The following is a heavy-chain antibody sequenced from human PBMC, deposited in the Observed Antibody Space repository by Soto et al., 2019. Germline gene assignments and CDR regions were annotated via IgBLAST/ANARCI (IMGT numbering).Heavy chain of an antibody. CDR1: GFTFSSYA. V-gene: IGHV3-30-3*01. CDR2: ISYDGSNK. J-gene: IGHJ5*02. CDR3: ARDGAFGLVVGQWFDP. Sequence: GGSLRLSCAASGFTFSSYAMRWVRQAPGKGLEWVAVISYDGSNKYYADSVKGRFTISRDNSKNTLYLQMNSLRAEDTAVYYCARDGAFGLVVGQWFDPWGQGTLVTVSS. D-gene: IGHD3-3*02.